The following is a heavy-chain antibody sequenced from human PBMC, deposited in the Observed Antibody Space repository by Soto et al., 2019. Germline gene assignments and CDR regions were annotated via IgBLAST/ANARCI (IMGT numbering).Heavy chain of an antibody. Sequence: GESLKISCEASGYSFTSYWIAWVRQMPGKGLQWMGIFYPGDSDTRYSPSFQGQVTISVDKSISTAYLQWNSLKASDTAKYYCARSDSGYYSTFDIWGQGTMVTVSS. D-gene: IGHD3-22*01. J-gene: IGHJ3*02. V-gene: IGHV5-51*01. CDR3: ARSDSGYYSTFDI. CDR2: FYPGDSDT. CDR1: GYSFTSYW.